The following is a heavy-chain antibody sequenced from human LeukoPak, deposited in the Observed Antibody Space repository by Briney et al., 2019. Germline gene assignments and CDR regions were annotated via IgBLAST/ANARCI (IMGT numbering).Heavy chain of an antibody. CDR3: AKPPPDSSSWLFDY. CDR2: ISDNAATT. CDR1: GFTFSTYA. Sequence: GGSLRLSCAASGFTFSTYAMRWVRQAPGKGLEWVSTISDNAATTSYAHSVNGPFTISRDNSKNTLYLQMNSLRVDDTAVYYCAKPPPDSSSWLFDYWGQGTLVTVSS. J-gene: IGHJ4*02. D-gene: IGHD6-13*01. V-gene: IGHV3-23*01.